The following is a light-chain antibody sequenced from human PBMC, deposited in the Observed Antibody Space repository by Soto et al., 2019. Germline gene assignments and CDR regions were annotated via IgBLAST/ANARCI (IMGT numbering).Light chain of an antibody. J-gene: IGKJ4*01. CDR2: HVS. CDR3: QQYSSWLRS. Sequence: EVVLTQSPATLSLSPGERATLSCRASQSVVNLAWYQHKRGQAPRLLIYHVSTRATGIPSRFSGSGSETDVTLTISSLEPEDFAVYYCQQYSSWLRSFGGGTTVEIK. V-gene: IGKV3-11*01. CDR1: QSVVN.